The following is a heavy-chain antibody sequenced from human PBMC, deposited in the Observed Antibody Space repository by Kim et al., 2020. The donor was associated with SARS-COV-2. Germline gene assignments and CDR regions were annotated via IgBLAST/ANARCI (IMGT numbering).Heavy chain of an antibody. J-gene: IGHJ4*02. V-gene: IGHV4-61*01. CDR3: ARESITMVRGVIC. CDR1: GGSVSSGSYY. CDR2: IYYSGST. D-gene: IGHD3-10*01. Sequence: SETLSLTCTVSGGSVSSGSYYWSWIRQPPGKGLEWIGYIYYSGSTNYNPSLKSRVTISVDTSKNQFSLKLSSVTAADTAVYYCARESITMVRGVICWGQGTLVTVSS.